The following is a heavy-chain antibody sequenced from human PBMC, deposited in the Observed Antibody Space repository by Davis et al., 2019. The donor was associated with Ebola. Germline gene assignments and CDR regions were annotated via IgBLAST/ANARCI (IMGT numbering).Heavy chain of an antibody. D-gene: IGHD5-12*01. CDR3: ARLLDKLANWFDP. CDR2: IYYSGST. CDR1: GGSISSSSYY. Sequence: MPSETLSLTCTVSGGSISSSSYYWGWIRQPPGKGLEWIGSIYYSGSTYCNPSLKSRVTISVDTSKNQFSLKLSSVTAADTAVYYCARLLDKLANWFDPWGQGTLVTVSS. J-gene: IGHJ5*02. V-gene: IGHV4-39*01.